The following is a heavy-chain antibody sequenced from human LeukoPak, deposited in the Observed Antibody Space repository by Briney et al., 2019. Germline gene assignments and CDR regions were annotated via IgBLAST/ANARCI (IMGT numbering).Heavy chain of an antibody. CDR2: INPSRGST. J-gene: IGHJ4*02. V-gene: IGHV1-46*01. Sequence: ASVKVSCKASGYTFSSYYMNWVRQAPGQGLEWMGIINPSRGSTSYAQKLQGRVTMTTDTSTSTAYMELRSLRSDDTAVYYCARSFPGTMGGFDYWGQGTLVTVSS. D-gene: IGHD1-7*01. CDR1: GYTFSSYY. CDR3: ARSFPGTMGGFDY.